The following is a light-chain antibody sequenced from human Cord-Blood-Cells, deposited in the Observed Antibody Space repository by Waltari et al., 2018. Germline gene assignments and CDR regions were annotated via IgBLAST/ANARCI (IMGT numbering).Light chain of an antibody. J-gene: IGLJ3*02. V-gene: IGLV2-23*01. CDR1: SSDLGSYNL. CDR3: CSYAGSSTWV. Sequence: QSALTQPASVSGSPAQSITISCTGTSSDLGSYNLVSWYQQHPGKAPTLMFYEGSKRPSGVSNRFSGSKSGNTASLTISGLQAEDEADYYCCSYAGSSTWVFGGGTKLTVL. CDR2: EGS.